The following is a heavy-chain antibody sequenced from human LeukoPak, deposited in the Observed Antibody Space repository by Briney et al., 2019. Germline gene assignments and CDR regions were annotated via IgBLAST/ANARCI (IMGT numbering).Heavy chain of an antibody. V-gene: IGHV3-21*01. CDR1: GFTFSSYD. CDR2: ISSSSSYI. Sequence: GGSLRLSCAASGFTFSSYDMHWVRQAPGKGLEWVSSISSSSSYIYYADSVKGRFTISRDNAKNSLYLQMNSLRAEDTAVYYCARDGYSSSWFPRGWFDPWGQGTLVTVSS. D-gene: IGHD6-13*01. CDR3: ARDGYSSSWFPRGWFDP. J-gene: IGHJ5*02.